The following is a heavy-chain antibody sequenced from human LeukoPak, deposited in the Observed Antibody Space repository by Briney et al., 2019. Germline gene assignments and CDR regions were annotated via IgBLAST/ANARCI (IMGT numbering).Heavy chain of an antibody. CDR2: ISWNSGSI. D-gene: IGHD1-14*01. J-gene: IGHJ4*02. Sequence: PGGSLRLSCAASGFTFDDYAMHWVRQAPGKGLEWVSGISWNSGSIGYADSVKGRFTISRDNAKNSLYLQMNSLRAEDTAVYYCAKTEAPGFVYYWGQGTLVTVSS. CDR1: GFTFDDYA. CDR3: AKTEAPGFVYY. V-gene: IGHV3-9*01.